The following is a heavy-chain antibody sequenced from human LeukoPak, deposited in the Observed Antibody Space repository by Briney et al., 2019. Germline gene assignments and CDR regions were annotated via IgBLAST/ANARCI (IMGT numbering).Heavy chain of an antibody. Sequence: GGSLRLSCAASGFTFSSYWMSWVRQAPGKGLEWVANIKQDGSEKYYVDSVKGRFTISRDNAKNSLYLQMHSLRAEDTAVYYCARDRGQYSSGYYDYWGQGTLVTVSS. CDR2: IKQDGSEK. CDR3: ARDRGQYSSGYYDY. D-gene: IGHD3-22*01. J-gene: IGHJ4*02. V-gene: IGHV3-7*05. CDR1: GFTFSSYW.